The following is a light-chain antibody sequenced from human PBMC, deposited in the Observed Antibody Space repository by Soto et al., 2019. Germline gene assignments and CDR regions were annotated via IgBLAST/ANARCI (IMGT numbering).Light chain of an antibody. CDR1: QDISNY. CDR3: KHRWT. J-gene: IGKJ1*01. CDR2: DAS. Sequence: DIQMTQSPSSLSASVGDRVTITCQASQDISNYLNWYQQKPGKAPKLLIYDASNLETGVPSRFSGSGSGTEFTFTISSLQAEDIATYYCKHRWTFGQGTKVEIK. V-gene: IGKV1-33*01.